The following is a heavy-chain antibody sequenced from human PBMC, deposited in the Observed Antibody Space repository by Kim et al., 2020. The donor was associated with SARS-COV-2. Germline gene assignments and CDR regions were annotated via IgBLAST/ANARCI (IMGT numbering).Heavy chain of an antibody. Sequence: GGSLRLSCAASGFTFSSYSMGWVRQIQGKGLEWISAINGGSGRTYYSESVRGRFTISRDISENTLFLQMNSLRAEDTAIYYCAKDHPDSGWPACDHWVQGTLVTVSS. D-gene: IGHD6-19*01. CDR2: INGGSGRT. CDR1: GFTFSSYS. V-gene: IGHV3-23*01. CDR3: AKDHPDSGWPACDH. J-gene: IGHJ4*02.